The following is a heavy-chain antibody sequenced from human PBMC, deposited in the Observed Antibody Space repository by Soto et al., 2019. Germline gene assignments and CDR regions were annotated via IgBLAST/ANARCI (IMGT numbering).Heavy chain of an antibody. D-gene: IGHD1-1*01. J-gene: IGHJ6*02. Sequence: QVQLQQSGPGLVKPSETLSLTCSVSSGPTSSHNWGWIRQTPGRGLEWIGYVYSTGGTSYNPSLNSRVTISADTATNHISLMLTSVTAADTAVYYCVGQGIGNPHGLVDVWGQGTTVRGSS. CDR2: VYSTGGT. CDR3: VGQGIGNPHGLVDV. CDR1: SGPTSSHN. V-gene: IGHV4-59*08.